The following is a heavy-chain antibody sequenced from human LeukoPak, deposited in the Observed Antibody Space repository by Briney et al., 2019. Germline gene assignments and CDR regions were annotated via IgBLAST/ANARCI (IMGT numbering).Heavy chain of an antibody. J-gene: IGHJ4*02. CDR2: IYYSGST. Sequence: PSQTLSLTCTVSGGSISSGGYYWSWIRQHPGKGLEWIGYIYYSGSTYYNPSLKSRVTISVDTSKNQFSLKLSSVTAADTAVYYCARVRRAGYAFLDYWGQETLVTVSS. CDR1: GGSISSGGYY. V-gene: IGHV4-31*03. CDR3: ARVRRAGYAFLDY. D-gene: IGHD3-3*01.